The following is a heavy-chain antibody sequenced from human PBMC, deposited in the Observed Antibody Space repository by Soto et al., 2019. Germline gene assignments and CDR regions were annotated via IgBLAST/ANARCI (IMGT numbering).Heavy chain of an antibody. CDR1: GFPFTTPGVG. V-gene: IGHV2-5*02. J-gene: IGHJ4*02. D-gene: IGHD6-13*01. CDR3: AHKHLAAAGYCFDY. Sequence: QITLKEAGPTLVKPTQTLTLTCTFSGFPFTTPGVGVRWVRQPRGKALEWLALIYWDDDKRYKPSLKSRLTIAKDTSKDQVVLTMTDMDPVDTATYFCAHKHLAAAGYCFDYWGQGTLLTVSS. CDR2: IYWDDDK.